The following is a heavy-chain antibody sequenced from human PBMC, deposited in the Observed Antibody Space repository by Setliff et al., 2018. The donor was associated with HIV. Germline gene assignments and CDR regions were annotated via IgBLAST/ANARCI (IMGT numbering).Heavy chain of an antibody. J-gene: IGHJ6*03. CDR2: INSNSHEI. Sequence: PGGSLRLSFAASGFTFDDYGMSWVRQAPGKGLEWVASINSNSHEISYLDSLGGRFTVSRDNARSSLLLQMDSLRVKDTATYFCVRGPVSARSGTSNYYHILYYMDVWGKGTTVTV. D-gene: IGHD1-26*01. CDR1: GFTFDDYG. CDR3: VRGPVSARSGTSNYYHILYYMDV. V-gene: IGHV3-21*06.